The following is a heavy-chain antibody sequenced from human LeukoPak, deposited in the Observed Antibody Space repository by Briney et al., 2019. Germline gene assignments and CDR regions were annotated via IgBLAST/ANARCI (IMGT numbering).Heavy chain of an antibody. CDR2: ITTSTGNP. Sequence: GAPVKVSCKASGYTFTNYAINWMRQAPGQGLEWMGWITTSTGNPTYAQGFTGRFVFSSDTSVSTAYLQISSLRAEDTAVYYCARDPYAPPSSDLQRFDSWGQGTLVTVSS. CDR1: GYTFTNYA. D-gene: IGHD6-19*01. J-gene: IGHJ5*01. V-gene: IGHV7-4-1*02. CDR3: ARDPYAPPSSDLQRFDS.